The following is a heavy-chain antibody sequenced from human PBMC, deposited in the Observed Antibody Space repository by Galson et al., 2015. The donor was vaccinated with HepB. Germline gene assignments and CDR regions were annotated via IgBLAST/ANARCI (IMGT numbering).Heavy chain of an antibody. CDR3: ARTLGIVVVPTAMRYFQH. D-gene: IGHD2-2*01. J-gene: IGHJ1*01. Sequence: SLRLSCAASGFTFSSYGMHWVRQAPGKGLEWVAVIWYDGSNKYYADSVKGRFTISRDNSKNTLYLQMNSLRAEDTAVYYCARTLGIVVVPTAMRYFQHWGQGTLVTVSS. CDR1: GFTFSSYG. CDR2: IWYDGSNK. V-gene: IGHV3-33*01.